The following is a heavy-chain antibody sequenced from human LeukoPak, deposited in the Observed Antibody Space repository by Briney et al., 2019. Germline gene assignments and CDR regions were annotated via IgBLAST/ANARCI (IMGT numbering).Heavy chain of an antibody. D-gene: IGHD3-16*01. CDR3: VRGTFSPDAFDI. V-gene: IGHV3-21*01. J-gene: IGHJ3*02. CDR1: GFTFSSYS. CDR2: ISTSSSYI. Sequence: PGWSLRLSCAASGFTFSSYSMNWVRQAPGKGLEWVSSISTSSSYIYSADSVKGRFTISRDSAKNSLYLQMNSLRAEDTAVYYCVRGTFSPDAFDIWGQGTMVTVSS.